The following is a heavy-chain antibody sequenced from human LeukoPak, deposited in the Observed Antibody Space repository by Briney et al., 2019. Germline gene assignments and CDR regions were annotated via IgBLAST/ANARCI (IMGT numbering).Heavy chain of an antibody. J-gene: IGHJ4*02. V-gene: IGHV3-74*01. CDR3: ARENFYSY. CDR1: GFTFSSYW. CDR2: INSDGSIT. D-gene: IGHD2-21*02. Sequence: GGSLRLSCAASGFTFSSYWMPWVRQAPGKGLVWVSRINSDGSITNYADSVKGRFTISRDNARNTSYLQMNSLRAEDTAVYYCARENFYSYWGQGTLVTVSS.